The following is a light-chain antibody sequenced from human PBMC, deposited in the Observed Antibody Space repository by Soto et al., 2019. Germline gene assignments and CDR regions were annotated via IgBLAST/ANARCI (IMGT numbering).Light chain of an antibody. CDR1: QSLLHITRES. Sequence: VMTQTPLSLSVALGQPASISCNSSQSLLHITRESFLFWYQQKPGQAPRLLIYDTSSRASGIPDRFSGSGSGTDFTLTISRLEPEDFAVFYCQQYGTSEIIFGQGTRLEIK. J-gene: IGKJ5*01. CDR3: QQYGTSEII. CDR2: DTS. V-gene: IGKV3-20*01.